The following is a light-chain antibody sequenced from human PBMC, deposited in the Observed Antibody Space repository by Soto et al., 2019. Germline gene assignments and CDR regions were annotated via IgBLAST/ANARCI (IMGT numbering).Light chain of an antibody. CDR1: GNAVSYQL. CDR2: NVT. Sequence: QSVLTQPASVSGSPGQSITISCSGNAVSYQLVSWYQQQPGKAPKLILYNVTRRPSGVSNRSSGFKSGTTASLKITGLQAEDEADYYCCSFVGVTNDVFGTGTRVTVL. V-gene: IGLV2-23*02. J-gene: IGLJ1*01. CDR3: CSFVGVTNDV.